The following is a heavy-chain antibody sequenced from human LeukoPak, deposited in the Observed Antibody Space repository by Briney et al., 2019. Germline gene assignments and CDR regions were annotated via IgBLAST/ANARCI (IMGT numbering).Heavy chain of an antibody. V-gene: IGHV3-33*06. CDR3: AKDSDLSSSTWFDH. CDR1: GFTFSSYG. D-gene: IGHD6-6*01. CDR2: IWYDGSNK. Sequence: HPGRYLRLSCAASGFTFSSYGMHSVRQAPGKKLEWVAVIWYDGSNKDYADSVKGRFTISRDNSKNTLYLQMNSLRAEDTAVYYCAKDSDLSSSTWFDHWGQGGLVTVSS. J-gene: IGHJ5*02.